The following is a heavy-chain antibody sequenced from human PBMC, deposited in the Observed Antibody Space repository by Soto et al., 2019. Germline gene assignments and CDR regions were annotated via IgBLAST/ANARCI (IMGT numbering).Heavy chain of an antibody. V-gene: IGHV1-18*04. D-gene: IGHD6-6*01. Sequence: GASVKVFCRASGYTFSSYGLSWVRQAAGQGLGWMGWINPYNANTNYTQKLQGRVTITTDTSTSTAYMELRSLKSDDTAVYYCARDPWGKSSLSLRFDPWGQGTLVTVSS. CDR3: ARDPWGKSSLSLRFDP. CDR1: GYTFSSYG. J-gene: IGHJ5*02. CDR2: INPYNANT.